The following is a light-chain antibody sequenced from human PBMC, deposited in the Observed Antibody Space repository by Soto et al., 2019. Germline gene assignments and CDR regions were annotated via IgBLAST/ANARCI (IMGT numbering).Light chain of an antibody. CDR3: QQYTGSAVT. CDR1: QSISSW. J-gene: IGKJ4*01. Sequence: DIQLTQSPSTLSAYVGDRVTITCRASQSISSWLAWYQQKPGMAPKLLIHRASTLQSGVPSRFNGSGSGTEFTLTIASLQPDDSATYYCQQYTGSAVTFGGGTRVEIK. V-gene: IGKV1-5*03. CDR2: RAS.